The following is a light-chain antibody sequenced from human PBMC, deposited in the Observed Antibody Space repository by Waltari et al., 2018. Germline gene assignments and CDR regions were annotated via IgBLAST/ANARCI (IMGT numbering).Light chain of an antibody. V-gene: IGKV4-1*01. CDR2: WAS. J-gene: IGKJ2*01. Sequence: DIVMTLSPDSLAVSLGERASITCKSSQTVLYSDNNNDLVWYQQRPGQPPKLLISWASTRESGVPDRFSGSGSGTDFTLTINSLQAEDVAIYYCQQYYSTPVTFGQGTKLEIK. CDR1: QTVLYSDNNND. CDR3: QQYYSTPVT.